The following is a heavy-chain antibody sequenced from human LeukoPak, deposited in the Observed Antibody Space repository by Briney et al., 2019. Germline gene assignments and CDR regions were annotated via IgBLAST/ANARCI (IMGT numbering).Heavy chain of an antibody. V-gene: IGHV5-51*01. CDR2: IYPGDSST. CDR1: GYSFNFYW. J-gene: IGHJ4*02. Sequence: GESLKISCKGSGYSFNFYWIGWVRQMPEKGLEWMGIIYPGDSSTRYSPSFQGQVNISADKSITTAYLQWSSLKAPDTAMYYCARHLYYGSGTPPPARADYWGQGTLVTVSS. CDR3: ARHLYYGSGTPPPARADY. D-gene: IGHD3-10*01.